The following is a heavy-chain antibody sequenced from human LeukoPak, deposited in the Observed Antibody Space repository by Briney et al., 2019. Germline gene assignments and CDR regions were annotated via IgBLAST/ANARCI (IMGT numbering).Heavy chain of an antibody. D-gene: IGHD2-15*01. J-gene: IGHJ4*02. V-gene: IGHV3-23*01. CDR3: AKAPVTSCRGAFCYPFDS. Sequence: GGSLRLSCAASEFSVGSNYMTWVRQAPGKGLEWVSATSSSDAGKYYADSVRGRFTISRDNSRNTMYLQMNSLRVEDAAVYYCAKAPVTSCRGAFCYPFDSWGQGTLVTVSS. CDR1: EFSVGSNY. CDR2: TSSSDAGK.